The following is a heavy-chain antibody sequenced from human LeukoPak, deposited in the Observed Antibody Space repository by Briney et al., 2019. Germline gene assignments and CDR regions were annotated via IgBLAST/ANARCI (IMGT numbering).Heavy chain of an antibody. CDR2: IYSGGST. CDR1: GFTFSSYW. D-gene: IGHD3-10*01. CDR3: ARDRAPDY. V-gene: IGHV3-66*01. J-gene: IGHJ4*02. Sequence: GGSLRLSCAASGFTFSSYWMHWVRQAPGKGLEWVSVIYSGGSTNYADSVKGRFTISRDNSKNTLYLQMNSLRAEDTAVYYCARDRAPDYWGQGTLVTVSS.